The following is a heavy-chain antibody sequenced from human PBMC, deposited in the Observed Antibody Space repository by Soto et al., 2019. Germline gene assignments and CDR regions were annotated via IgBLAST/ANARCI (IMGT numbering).Heavy chain of an antibody. D-gene: IGHD4-17*01. CDR2: IFSDNER. CDR3: ARMNVDSYQFYYAMDV. Sequence: SGPALVNRTATLTLTCTVSGFSLITGKMGVSWIRQPPGKALEWLAHIFSDNERSYSTSLQGRLTISKDTSGSQVVLSMTNVDPVDTATYYCARMNVDSYQFYYAMDVWGQGTTVTVSS. V-gene: IGHV2-26*01. CDR1: GFSLITGKMG. J-gene: IGHJ6*02.